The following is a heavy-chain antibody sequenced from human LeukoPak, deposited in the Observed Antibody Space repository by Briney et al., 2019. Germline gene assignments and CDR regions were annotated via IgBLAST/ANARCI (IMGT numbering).Heavy chain of an antibody. CDR3: AKMDIVATYYFDY. D-gene: IGHD2-2*03. CDR1: GFTFSSYS. V-gene: IGHV3-23*01. J-gene: IGHJ4*02. Sequence: PGGSLRLSCAASGFTFSSYSMNWVRQAPGKGLEWVSAISGSGGSTYYADSVKGRFTISRDNSKNTLYLQMNSLRAEDTAVYYCAKMDIVATYYFDYWGQGTLVTVSS. CDR2: ISGSGGST.